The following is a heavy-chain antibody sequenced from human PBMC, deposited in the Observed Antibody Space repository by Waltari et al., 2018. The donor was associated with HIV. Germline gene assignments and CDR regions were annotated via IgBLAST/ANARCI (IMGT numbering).Heavy chain of an antibody. CDR2: IYYSGST. V-gene: IGHV4-59*01. D-gene: IGHD6-6*01. Sequence: QVQLQESGPGLVKPSETLSLTCTVSGGSISSYYWSWIRQPPGKGLEWIGYIYYSGSTNYNPSRESRVTISVDTSKNQFSLKLSSVTAADTAVYYCARADRGYSSSSYYFDYWGQGTLVTVSS. CDR3: ARADRGYSSSSYYFDY. CDR1: GGSISSYY. J-gene: IGHJ4*02.